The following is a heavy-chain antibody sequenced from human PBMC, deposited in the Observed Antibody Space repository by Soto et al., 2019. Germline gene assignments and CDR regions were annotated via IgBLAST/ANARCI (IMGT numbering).Heavy chain of an antibody. CDR1: GGSISSDDYY. Sequence: SETLSLTCTVSGGSISSDDYYWSWIRQAPGRGLEWIGYIHYSGSIYYNPSLKSRATMSIDTAGNQFSLKVSSVTVADTAVYYCARDLDGLHDDTSGPFPRPGWGQGTLVTVSS. CDR3: ARDLDGLHDDTSGPFPRPG. CDR2: IHYSGSI. J-gene: IGHJ1*01. V-gene: IGHV4-30-4*01. D-gene: IGHD3-22*01.